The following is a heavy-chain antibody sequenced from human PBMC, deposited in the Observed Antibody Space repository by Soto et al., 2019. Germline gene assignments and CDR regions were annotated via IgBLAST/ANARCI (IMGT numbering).Heavy chain of an antibody. V-gene: IGHV3-33*01. CDR1: GFSFRVYG. J-gene: IGHJ4*02. Sequence: QVQLVEAGGGVVQPGRSLRLSCAASGFSFRVYGMHWVRQAPGKGLEWVAVIWSDGSNKYYADSVKGRFTISRDNSKNTLYLQMNSLRAEDTAVYYCARVVGSGSAFHYFDYWGQGTLVNVSS. D-gene: IGHD3-10*01. CDR3: ARVVGSGSAFHYFDY. CDR2: IWSDGSNK.